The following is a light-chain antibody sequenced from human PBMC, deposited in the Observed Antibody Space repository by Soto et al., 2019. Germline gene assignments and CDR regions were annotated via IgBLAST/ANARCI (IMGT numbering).Light chain of an antibody. CDR1: SGHSSYA. Sequence: QLVLTQSPSASASLGASVKLTCTLSSGHSSYAIAWHQQQPEKGPRYLMKLNSDGSHSKGDGIPDRFSGSSSGAARYLTISGLQSEDEADYYCQTWGTGIRVFGGGTKVTVL. CDR2: LNSDGSH. V-gene: IGLV4-69*01. J-gene: IGLJ3*02. CDR3: QTWGTGIRV.